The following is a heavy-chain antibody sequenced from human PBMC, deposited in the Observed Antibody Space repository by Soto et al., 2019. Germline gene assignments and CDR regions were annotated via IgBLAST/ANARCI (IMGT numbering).Heavy chain of an antibody. CDR3: ASDLYSGSYSLDP. Sequence: GGSLRLSCAASGFSLSDYYMSWIRQAPGKGLEWVSYISSSSSYTNYADSVKGRFTISRDNAKNSLYLQMNSLRAEDTAVYYCASDLYSGSYSLDPWGQGTLVTVSS. CDR2: ISSSSSYT. V-gene: IGHV3-11*06. CDR1: GFSLSDYY. J-gene: IGHJ5*02. D-gene: IGHD1-26*01.